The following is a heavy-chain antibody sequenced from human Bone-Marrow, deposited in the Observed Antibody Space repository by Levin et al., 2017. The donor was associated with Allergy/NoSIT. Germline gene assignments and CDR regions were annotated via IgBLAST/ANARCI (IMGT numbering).Heavy chain of an antibody. D-gene: IGHD2-21*02. CDR1: GFTFSSYG. V-gene: IGHV3-33*01. CDR3: ARDMFEGVVTAFDY. CDR2: IWYDGSNK. Sequence: GESLKISCAASGFTFSSYGMHWVRQAPGKGLEWVAVIWYDGSNKYYADSVKGRFTISRDNSKNTLYLQMNSLRAEDTAVYYCARDMFEGVVTAFDYWGQGTLVTVSS. J-gene: IGHJ4*02.